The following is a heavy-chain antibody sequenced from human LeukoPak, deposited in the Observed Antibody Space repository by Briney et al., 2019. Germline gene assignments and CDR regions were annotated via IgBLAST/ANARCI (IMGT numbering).Heavy chain of an antibody. CDR1: GGSVSSGRYY. D-gene: IGHD2-2*01. CDR2: INHSGST. CDR3: ARALPRGYCSSTSCYRAPFDP. Sequence: SETLSLTCTVSGGSVSSGRYYWSWIRQPPGKGLEWIGEINHSGSTNYNPSLKSRVTISVDTSKNQFSLKLSSVTAADTAVYYCARALPRGYCSSTSCYRAPFDPWGQGTLVTVSS. J-gene: IGHJ5*02. V-gene: IGHV4-39*07.